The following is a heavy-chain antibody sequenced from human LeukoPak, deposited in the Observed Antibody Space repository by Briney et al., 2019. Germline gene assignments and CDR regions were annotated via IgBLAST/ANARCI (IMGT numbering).Heavy chain of an antibody. CDR2: ISISGSGT. Sequence: VGSLRLSCAASGFTFSSYAMSWVRQAPGKGLEWVSGISISGSGTYYADSVKGRFTISRDNSKNTLYLQMSSLRAEDTAVYYCAKDKGRYCTSGVCYTRVPVFDYWGQGTLVTVSS. D-gene: IGHD2-8*01. J-gene: IGHJ4*02. CDR1: GFTFSSYA. CDR3: AKDKGRYCTSGVCYTRVPVFDY. V-gene: IGHV3-23*01.